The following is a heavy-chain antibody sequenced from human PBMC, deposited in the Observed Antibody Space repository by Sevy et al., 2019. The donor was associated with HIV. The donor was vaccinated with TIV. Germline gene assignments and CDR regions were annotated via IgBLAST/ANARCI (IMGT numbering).Heavy chain of an antibody. CDR3: ARDKGGVLRFLEWFFPMDV. D-gene: IGHD3-3*01. J-gene: IGHJ6*02. Sequence: GGSLRLSCAASGFTFSSYAMHWVRQAPGKGLEWVAVISYDGSNKYYADSGKGRFTLPRDNSKNTLYLQMNSLRAKDTVVYYCARDKGGVLRFLEWFFPMDVWGQGTTVTVSS. V-gene: IGHV3-30-3*01. CDR1: GFTFSSYA. CDR2: ISYDGSNK.